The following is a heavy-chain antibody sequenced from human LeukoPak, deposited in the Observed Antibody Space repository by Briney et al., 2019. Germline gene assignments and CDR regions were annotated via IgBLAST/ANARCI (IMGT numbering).Heavy chain of an antibody. CDR3: ARGRRIDNGFDI. CDR1: GGSISSGGYS. Sequence: PSQTLSVTCAVSGGSISSGGYSWSWIRQPPGKGLEWIGYINHSGNTYYNSSLKSRVTISADMSKNQFSLKLSSVTAADTAVYYCARGRRIDNGFDIWGQGTMVTVSS. D-gene: IGHD2-15*01. J-gene: IGHJ3*02. CDR2: INHSGNT. V-gene: IGHV4-30-2*01.